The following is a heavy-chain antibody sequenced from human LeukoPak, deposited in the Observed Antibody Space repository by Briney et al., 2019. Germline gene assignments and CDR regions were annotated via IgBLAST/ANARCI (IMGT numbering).Heavy chain of an antibody. CDR2: IKQDGSER. CDR1: GLTFSSYW. D-gene: IGHD5-12*01. CDR3: ARDRGYGGS. J-gene: IGHJ6*04. V-gene: IGHV3-7*01. Sequence: QPGGSLRLSCAASGLTFSSYWMSWVRQAPGKGLEWVANIKQDGSERYYVDSVKGRFTISRDNAKNSLYLQMNSLRAEDTAVYYCARDRGYGGSWGKGTTVTVSS.